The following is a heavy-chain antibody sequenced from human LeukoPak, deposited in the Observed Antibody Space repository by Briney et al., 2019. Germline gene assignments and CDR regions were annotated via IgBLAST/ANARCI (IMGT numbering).Heavy chain of an antibody. CDR1: GGSLSSYY. CDR3: AREATGTTYDAFDI. D-gene: IGHD1-1*01. V-gene: IGHV4-59*01. Sequence: SETLSLTCTVSGGSLSSYYWSWLRQPPGKGLAGIGYIYYSGSSNYNPSIKSGVTISVYTSKNHFSLKLSSVTAADTAVYYCAREATGTTYDAFDIWGQGTMVTVSS. J-gene: IGHJ3*02. CDR2: IYYSGSS.